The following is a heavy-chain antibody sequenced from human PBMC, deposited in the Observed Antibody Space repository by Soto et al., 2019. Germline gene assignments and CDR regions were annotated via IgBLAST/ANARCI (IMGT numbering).Heavy chain of an antibody. CDR3: ARHHGPTTSENWFDH. CDR2: ISTYSGDT. CDR1: GYTFFTYD. J-gene: IGHJ5*02. Sequence: QVHLVQSGVEVKTPGASVKVSCQASGYTFFTYDISWVRQAPGQGLEWMGWISTYSGDTKYAQKFQGRVTMTTDTSTTTADLELRSLRSDYTAVYYCARHHGPTTSENWFDHWGQGTLVTVSS. D-gene: IGHD5-12*01. V-gene: IGHV1-18*01.